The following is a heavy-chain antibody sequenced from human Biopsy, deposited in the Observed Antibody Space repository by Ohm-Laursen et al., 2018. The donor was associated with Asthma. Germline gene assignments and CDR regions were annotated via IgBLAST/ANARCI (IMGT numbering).Heavy chain of an antibody. J-gene: IGHJ6*02. V-gene: IGHV3-11*04. CDR1: EFTFSDYC. Sequence: SLRLSCAASEFTFSDYCMSWIRQAPGKGLEWISYINGKSNSIEYADSVKGRFTISRDNSKNTLYLQMNSLRAEDTAVYYCAKGSTYGMDVWGQGTTVTVSS. CDR2: INGKSNSI. CDR3: AKGSTYGMDV.